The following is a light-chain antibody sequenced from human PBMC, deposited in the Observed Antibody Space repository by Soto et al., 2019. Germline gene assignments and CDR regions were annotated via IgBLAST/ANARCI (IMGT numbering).Light chain of an antibody. CDR2: DVS. J-gene: IGKJ5*01. Sequence: EIVMTQSPGTLSVSPGERATLSFIAGQGVTTNLAWYQQKSGQSPRLLIYDVSIRATGVPARFSGTGSETDFTLTISGLQSEDSAVYFCQQYNNWPFSFGQGTRLEIK. CDR3: QQYNNWPFS. V-gene: IGKV3-15*01. CDR1: QGVTTN.